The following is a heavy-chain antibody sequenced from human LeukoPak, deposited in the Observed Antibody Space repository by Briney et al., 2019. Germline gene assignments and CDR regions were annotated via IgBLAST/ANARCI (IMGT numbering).Heavy chain of an antibody. Sequence: QPSETLSLTCTVSGGSISSYYWSWIRQPPGQGLEWIGFIVYSGSTNYNPSLKSRVTISIDTSNNQLSLKLSSVTAADTAVYYCARHREMDSYEAFDMWGQGTMVTVSS. D-gene: IGHD5-24*01. J-gene: IGHJ3*02. CDR2: IVYSGST. CDR1: GGSISSYY. CDR3: ARHREMDSYEAFDM. V-gene: IGHV4-59*08.